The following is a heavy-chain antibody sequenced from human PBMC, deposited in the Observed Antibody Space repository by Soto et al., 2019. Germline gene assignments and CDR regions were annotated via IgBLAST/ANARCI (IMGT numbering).Heavy chain of an antibody. CDR3: ARGPRGLYHHDY. J-gene: IGHJ4*02. D-gene: IGHD2-2*01. V-gene: IGHV3-74*01. Sequence: EVQLVESGGGLVQPGGSLRLSCAASGFTFSGDWMHWVRQAAGKGLVWVSRINMDGSSTNYADSVKGRFTISRDNAKNTLYPQMNSLRVDDTAVYYCARGPRGLYHHDYWGQGALVTVSS. CDR2: INMDGSST. CDR1: GFTFSGDW.